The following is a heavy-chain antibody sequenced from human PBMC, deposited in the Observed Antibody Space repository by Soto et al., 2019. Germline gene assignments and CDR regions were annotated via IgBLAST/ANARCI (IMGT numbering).Heavy chain of an antibody. CDR2: ISAYNGNT. D-gene: IGHD2-15*01. Sequence: ASVKVSCKASGYTFTSYGISWVRQAPGQGLEWMGWISAYNGNTNYAQKLQGKVTMTTDTSTSTAYMELRSLRSDDTAVYYCARAYCSGGSCYPDYWGQGTLVTVSS. J-gene: IGHJ4*02. V-gene: IGHV1-18*01. CDR1: GYTFTSYG. CDR3: ARAYCSGGSCYPDY.